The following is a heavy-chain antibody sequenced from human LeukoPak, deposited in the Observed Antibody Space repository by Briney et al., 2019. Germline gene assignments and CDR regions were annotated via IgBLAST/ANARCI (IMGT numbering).Heavy chain of an antibody. J-gene: IGHJ5*02. V-gene: IGHV3-21*01. CDR1: GFTFSSYS. CDR3: AKDHSGYSVDNWFDP. CDR2: ISSSSSYI. D-gene: IGHD5-12*01. Sequence: GGSLRLSCAASGFTFSSYSMNWVRQAPGKGLEWVSSISSSSSYIYYADSVKGRFTISRDNSKNTLYLQMNSLRAEDTAVYYSAKDHSGYSVDNWFDPWGQGTLVTVSS.